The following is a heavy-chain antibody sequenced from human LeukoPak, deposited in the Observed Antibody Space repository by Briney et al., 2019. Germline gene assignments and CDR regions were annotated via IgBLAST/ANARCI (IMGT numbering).Heavy chain of an antibody. Sequence: PGGSLRLSCAASGFTFSTYSVNWVRQAPGKGLEWVSYISGNSASIYYADSVKGRFTTSRDNAKNSLYLQMNSLRAEDTAVYYCAKEGGSGSYQISWGQGTLVTVSS. CDR2: ISGNSASI. J-gene: IGHJ5*02. V-gene: IGHV3-48*01. CDR1: GFTFSTYS. CDR3: AKEGGSGSYQIS. D-gene: IGHD3-10*01.